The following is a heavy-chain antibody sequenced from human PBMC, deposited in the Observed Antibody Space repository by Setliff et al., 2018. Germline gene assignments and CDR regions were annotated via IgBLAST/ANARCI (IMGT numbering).Heavy chain of an antibody. Sequence: ASVKVSCKASGYTFTGYYMHWVRQAPGQGLEWMGWINPNSGGTNYAQKFQGWVTMTRDTSISTAYMELSRLRSDDTAVYYCARDGTSLPSIAAHADYWGQGTLVTVSS. D-gene: IGHD6-6*01. CDR3: ARDGTSLPSIAAHADY. V-gene: IGHV1-2*04. CDR1: GYTFTGYY. J-gene: IGHJ4*02. CDR2: INPNSGGT.